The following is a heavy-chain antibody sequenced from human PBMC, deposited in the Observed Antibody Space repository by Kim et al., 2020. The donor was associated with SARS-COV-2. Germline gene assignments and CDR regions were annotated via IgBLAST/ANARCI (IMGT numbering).Heavy chain of an antibody. CDR3: TTDRWWELLRGRRYFDY. J-gene: IGHJ4*02. CDR1: GFTFSNAW. D-gene: IGHD1-26*01. CDR2: IKSKTDGGTT. V-gene: IGHV3-15*01. Sequence: GGSLRLSCAASGFTFSNAWMSWVRQAPGKGLEWVGRIKSKTDGGTTDYAAPVKGRFTISRDDSKNTLYLQMNSLKTEDTAVYYCTTDRWWELLRGRRYFDYWGQGTLVTVSS.